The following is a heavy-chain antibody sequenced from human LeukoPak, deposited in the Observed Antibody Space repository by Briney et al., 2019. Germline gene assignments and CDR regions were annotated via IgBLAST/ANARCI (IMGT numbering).Heavy chain of an antibody. CDR3: AREGVGFRPLDY. J-gene: IGHJ4*02. D-gene: IGHD3-10*01. Sequence: SETLSLTCTVSGGSISSYYWSWIRQPAGKGLEWIGRFSTSGSTNYNPSLESRVTMSVDTSKNQFSLRLSSVTAADTAVYYCAREGVGFRPLDYWGQGTLVTVSS. CDR1: GGSISSYY. V-gene: IGHV4-4*07. CDR2: FSTSGST.